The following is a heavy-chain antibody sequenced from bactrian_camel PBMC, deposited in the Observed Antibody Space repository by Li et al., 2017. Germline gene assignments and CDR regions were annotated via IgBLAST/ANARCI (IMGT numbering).Heavy chain of an antibody. CDR2: ISRDGTT. D-gene: IGHD5*01. Sequence: HVQLVESGGGSVQAGGSLKLSCAASGYSFSTCGMAWYRQAPGKERNLVSSISRDGTTTYSDSVKGRFTISQDNAKNIVYLQMNSLKSEDTAVYYCVRWAPLYVLGHRFGNLNFGYWGQGTQVTVS. CDR1: GYSFSTCG. CDR3: VRWAPLYVLGHRFGNLNFGY. V-gene: IGHV3S53*01. J-gene: IGHJ6*01.